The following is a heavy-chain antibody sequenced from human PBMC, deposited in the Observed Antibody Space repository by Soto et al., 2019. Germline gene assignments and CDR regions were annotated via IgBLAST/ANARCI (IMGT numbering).Heavy chain of an antibody. CDR3: ARGGMVIIPTATAFDY. V-gene: IGHV4-4*07. CDR2: IYASGGT. D-gene: IGHD1-1*01. CDR1: GGSISPYH. J-gene: IGHJ4*02. Sequence: LSLTCSVSGGSISPYHWSWIRQPAGKGLEWIGRIYASGGTNYNPSLKSRVTMSVATSKNQFSLKLTSVTAADTATYYCARGGMVIIPTATAFDYWGQGTLVTVSS.